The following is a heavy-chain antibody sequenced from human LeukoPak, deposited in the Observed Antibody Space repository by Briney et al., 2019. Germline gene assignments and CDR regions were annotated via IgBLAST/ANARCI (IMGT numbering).Heavy chain of an antibody. Sequence: ASVKVSCKASGYTFTSNSISWVRQAPGQGLEWMGWISAYNGNTIYAQKVKGRVTMTTDTSTSTAYMELRSLKSDDTAVYYCARASYCSGGSCYSDYWGQGTLVTVSS. CDR3: ARASYCSGGSCYSDY. V-gene: IGHV1-18*01. CDR1: GYTFTSNS. D-gene: IGHD2-15*01. CDR2: ISAYNGNT. J-gene: IGHJ4*02.